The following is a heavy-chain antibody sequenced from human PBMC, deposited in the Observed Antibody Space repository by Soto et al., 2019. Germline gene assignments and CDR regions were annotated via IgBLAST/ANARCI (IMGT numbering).Heavy chain of an antibody. J-gene: IGHJ4*02. CDR2: INNDGSTT. V-gene: IGHV3-74*01. D-gene: IGHD6-13*01. CDR3: VMGVIAGNCFDS. Sequence: EVQLAESGGGLVQPGGSLRLSCAASGFTFNSYWMHWVRQVPGKGLVWVSRINNDGSTTNYADSVKGRFTISRDNARNPVYLQINSLRADDTAVYYCVMGVIAGNCFDSWGQGPLVTVSS. CDR1: GFTFNSYW.